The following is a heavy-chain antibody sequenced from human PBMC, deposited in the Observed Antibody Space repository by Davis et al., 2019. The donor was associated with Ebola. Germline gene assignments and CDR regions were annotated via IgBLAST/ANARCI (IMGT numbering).Heavy chain of an antibody. CDR1: GFTFSSYA. Sequence: GGSLRLSCAASGFTFSSYAMSWVRQAPGKGLEWVSSVSDNGGNTYYADSVKGRFTISRDNSKNTLYLQMNSLRAEDTAVYYCAKDVWELLPSYGMDVWGKGTTVTVSS. CDR2: VSDNGGNT. D-gene: IGHD1-26*01. J-gene: IGHJ6*04. CDR3: AKDVWELLPSYGMDV. V-gene: IGHV3-23*01.